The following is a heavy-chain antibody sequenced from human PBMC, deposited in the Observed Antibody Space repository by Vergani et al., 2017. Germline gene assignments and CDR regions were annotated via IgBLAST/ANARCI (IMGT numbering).Heavy chain of an antibody. V-gene: IGHV2-5*02. D-gene: IGHD2-15*01. Sequence: QITLKESGPTLVKPTQPLTLTCTFSGFSLSTSGVGVGWIRQPPGKALEWLALIYWDDDKRYSPSLKSRVTITKDTSKNQVVLTMTNMDPVDTATYYCAHTSCSGGSCCHPAQHWFEPWGQGTLVTVSS. CDR3: AHTSCSGGSCCHPAQHWFEP. CDR2: IYWDDDK. CDR1: GFSLSTSGVG. J-gene: IGHJ5*02.